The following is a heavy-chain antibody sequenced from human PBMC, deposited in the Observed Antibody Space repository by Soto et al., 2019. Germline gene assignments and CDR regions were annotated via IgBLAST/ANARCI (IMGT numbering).Heavy chain of an antibody. Sequence: ASVKVSCKASGYTFTSYDINWVRQATGQGLEWMGWMNPNSGNTGYAQKFQGRVTMTRNTSISTAYMELSSLRSEDTAVYYCARGDPTVTDYYYMDVWGKGTTVTVSS. D-gene: IGHD4-17*01. CDR1: GYTFTSYD. V-gene: IGHV1-8*01. CDR3: ARGDPTVTDYYYMDV. J-gene: IGHJ6*03. CDR2: MNPNSGNT.